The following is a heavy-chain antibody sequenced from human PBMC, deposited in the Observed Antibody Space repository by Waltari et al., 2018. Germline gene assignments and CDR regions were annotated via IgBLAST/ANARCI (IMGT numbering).Heavy chain of an antibody. J-gene: IGHJ4*02. CDR3: ARGGLDSGSYLPTPDPLGY. D-gene: IGHD1-26*01. CDR1: GYTFTSYG. Sequence: QVQLVQSGTEVKKPGASVKVSCKASGYTFTSYGISWVRQAPGQGLGWMGWISVNNGKTNDAQKLQGRITRTTDTSTNTAYMELRSLRYDDTAVYYCARGGLDSGSYLPTPDPLGYWGQGTLVTVSS. CDR2: ISVNNGKT. V-gene: IGHV1-18*01.